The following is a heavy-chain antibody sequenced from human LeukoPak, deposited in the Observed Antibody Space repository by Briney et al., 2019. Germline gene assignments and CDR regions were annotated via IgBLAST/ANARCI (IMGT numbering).Heavy chain of an antibody. CDR1: GYTLTELS. Sequence: GASVKVSCKVSGYTLTELSMHWVRQAPGKGLEWMGGFDPEDGETIYAQKFQGRVTMTEDTSTDTAYMELSSLRSEDTAVYCCATGVRGINLHDYWGQGTLVTVSS. CDR3: ATGVRGINLHDY. D-gene: IGHD3-10*01. CDR2: FDPEDGET. V-gene: IGHV1-24*01. J-gene: IGHJ4*02.